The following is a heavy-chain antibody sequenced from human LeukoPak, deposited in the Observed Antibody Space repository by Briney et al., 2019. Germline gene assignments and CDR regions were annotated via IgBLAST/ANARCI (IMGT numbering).Heavy chain of an antibody. J-gene: IGHJ4*02. V-gene: IGHV3-9*03. CDR2: ISWNSGDI. Sequence: AGGSLRLSCVGSGFRFDDYAMHWVRQAPGKGLEWVSGISWNSGDIGYADSVKGRFTISRDNAKNSVYLQMNSLKPEDMAFYYCAKGSGLVGALDSWGQGALVTVSS. CDR3: AKGSGLVGALDS. CDR1: GFRFDDYA. D-gene: IGHD1-26*01.